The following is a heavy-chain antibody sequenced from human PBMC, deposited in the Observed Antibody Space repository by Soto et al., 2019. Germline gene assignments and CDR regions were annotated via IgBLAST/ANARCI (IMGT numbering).Heavy chain of an antibody. D-gene: IGHD2-15*01. CDR2: ISSSGSTI. J-gene: IGHJ6*02. Sequence: GGSLRLSCAASGFTFSSYEMNWVRQAPGKGLEWVSYISSSGSTIYYADSVKGRFTISRDNAKNSLYLQMNSLRAEDTAVYYCARVDVPAPLSGYYYGMDVWGQGTTVTVSS. CDR3: ARVDVPAPLSGYYYGMDV. CDR1: GFTFSSYE. V-gene: IGHV3-48*03.